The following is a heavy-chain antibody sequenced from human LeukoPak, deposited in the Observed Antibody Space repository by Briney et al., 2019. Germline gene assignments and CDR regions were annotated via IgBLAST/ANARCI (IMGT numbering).Heavy chain of an antibody. J-gene: IGHJ4*02. V-gene: IGHV4-39*01. CDR1: GGSISSSSYY. CDR3: ARLGQNSGYYGIFDY. CDR2: IYYSGST. Sequence: SETLSLTCTVSGGSISSSSYYWGWIRRPPGKGLGWLGSIYYSGSTYYNPSLKSRVTISVDTSKNQFSLKLSSVTAADTAVYYCARLGQNSGYYGIFDYWGQGTLVTVSS. D-gene: IGHD3-22*01.